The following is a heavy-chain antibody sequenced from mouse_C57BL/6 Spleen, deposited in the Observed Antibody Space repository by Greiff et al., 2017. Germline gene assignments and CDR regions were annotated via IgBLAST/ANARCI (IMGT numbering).Heavy chain of an antibody. V-gene: IGHV1-52*01. Sequence: VQLQQPGAELVRPGSSVKLSCKASGYTFTSYWMHWVKQRPIQGLEWIGNIDPSDSETHYNQKFKDKATLTVDKSSSTAYMQLSSLTSEDSAVYYGARERGLRRGDAMDYWGQGTSVTVSS. CDR1: GYTFTSYW. CDR2: IDPSDSET. J-gene: IGHJ4*01. D-gene: IGHD2-4*01. CDR3: ARERGLRRGDAMDY.